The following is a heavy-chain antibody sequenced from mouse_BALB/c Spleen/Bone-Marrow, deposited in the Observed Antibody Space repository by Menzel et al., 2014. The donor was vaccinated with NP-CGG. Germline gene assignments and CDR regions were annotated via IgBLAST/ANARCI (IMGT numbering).Heavy chain of an antibody. CDR2: INSNGGST. CDR1: GFTFSSYG. CDR3: ARHYYGAR. V-gene: IGHV5-6-3*01. Sequence: EVKLVESGGGLVQPGGSLKHSCAASGFTFSSYGMSWVRQTPDKRLELVATINSNGGSTYYPDSVKGRFTISRDNAKNXLYLQMSSLKSEDTAMYYCARHYYGARWGQGTLVTVSA. D-gene: IGHD1-2*01. J-gene: IGHJ3*01.